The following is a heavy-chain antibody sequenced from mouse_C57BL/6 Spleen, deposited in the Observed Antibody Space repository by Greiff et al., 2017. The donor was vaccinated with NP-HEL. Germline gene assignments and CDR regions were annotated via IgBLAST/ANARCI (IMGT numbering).Heavy chain of an antibody. V-gene: IGHV5-17*01. CDR2: ISSGSSTI. Sequence: EVNLMESGGGLVKPGGSLKLSCAASGFTFSDYGMHWVRQAPEKGLEWVAYISSGSSTIYYADTVKGRFTISRDNAKNTLFLQMTSLRSEDTAMYYCARDYYGSSYGFAYWGQGTLVTVSA. CDR1: GFTFSDYG. D-gene: IGHD1-1*01. J-gene: IGHJ3*01. CDR3: ARDYYGSSYGFAY.